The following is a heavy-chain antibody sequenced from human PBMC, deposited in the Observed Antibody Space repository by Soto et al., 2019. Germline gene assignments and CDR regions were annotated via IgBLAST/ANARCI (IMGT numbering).Heavy chain of an antibody. Sequence: EVQLLESGGGLVQPGGSLRLSCAASGCTFSSYAMSWVRQAPGKGLEWVSVISGSGGNTYYADSVKGRFTISRDNSKNTLYLQMNSLRAEDTAVYYCAKDARRGRSSDWFDPWGQGTLVTVSS. CDR2: ISGSGGNT. V-gene: IGHV3-23*01. D-gene: IGHD6-6*01. CDR1: GCTFSSYA. CDR3: AKDARRGRSSDWFDP. J-gene: IGHJ5*02.